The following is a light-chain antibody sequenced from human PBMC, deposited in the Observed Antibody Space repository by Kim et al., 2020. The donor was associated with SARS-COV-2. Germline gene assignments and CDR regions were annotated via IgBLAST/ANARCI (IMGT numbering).Light chain of an antibody. V-gene: IGKV1-5*03. CDR3: KQYETYWT. CDR1: QSVDNW. Sequence: DIQMTQSPSTLSAFVGTRVTITCRARQSVDNWLAWYQQMPGKAPKLLIYQASKLASGVPSRFSGSGSGTTFTLTIYNLQPDDSAIYYCKQYETYWTFGPGTKVDIK. CDR2: QAS. J-gene: IGKJ1*01.